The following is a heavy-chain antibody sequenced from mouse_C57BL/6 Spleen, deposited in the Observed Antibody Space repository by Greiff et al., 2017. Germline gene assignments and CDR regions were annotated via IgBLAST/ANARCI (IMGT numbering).Heavy chain of an antibody. Sequence: VQLQQSGAELVRPGASVKLSCKASGYTFTDYYINWVKQRPGQGLEWIARIYPGSGNTYYNEKFKGKATLTAEKSSSTAYMQLSSLTSEDSAVYFCARGDYCGSTGYFDVWGTGTTVTVSS. CDR1: GYTFTDYY. V-gene: IGHV1-76*01. CDR2: IYPGSGNT. J-gene: IGHJ1*03. D-gene: IGHD1-1*01. CDR3: ARGDYCGSTGYFDV.